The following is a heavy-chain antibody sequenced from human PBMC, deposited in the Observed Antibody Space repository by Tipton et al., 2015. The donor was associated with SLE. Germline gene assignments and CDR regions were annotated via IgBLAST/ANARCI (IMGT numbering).Heavy chain of an antibody. J-gene: IGHJ4*02. Sequence: TLSLTCTVSGGSVSSGSYYWSWIRQPPGKGLEWIGYIYYSGSTNYNPSLKSRVTISVDTSKNQFSLKLSSVTAADTAVYYCARDRSSGWYFDDWGQGTLVTVSS. V-gene: IGHV4-61*01. CDR2: IYYSGST. CDR3: ARDRSSGWYFDD. CDR1: GGSVSSGSYY. D-gene: IGHD6-19*01.